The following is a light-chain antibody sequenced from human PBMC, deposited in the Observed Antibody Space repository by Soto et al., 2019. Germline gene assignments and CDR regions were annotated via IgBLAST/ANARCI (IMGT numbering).Light chain of an antibody. CDR1: QSFSNNY. V-gene: IGKV3-20*01. CDR3: QQYGSPGT. Sequence: EIVLTQSPGTLSLSPGERATLSCGASQSFSNNYLACYQQKPVPSPSLLIYGASNRATGIQDRFSGSGSGTDFTLTISRLEPEDFAVYYCQQYGSPGTFGQGTKVDIK. CDR2: GAS. J-gene: IGKJ1*01.